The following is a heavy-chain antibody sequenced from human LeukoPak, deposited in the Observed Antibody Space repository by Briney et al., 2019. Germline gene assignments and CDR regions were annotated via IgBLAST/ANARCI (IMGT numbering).Heavy chain of an antibody. J-gene: IGHJ3*02. D-gene: IGHD2-2*01. CDR1: GYTFTGYY. CDR3: ARDEYCSSTSCYGAFDI. V-gene: IGHV1-2*02. Sequence: GASVKVSCKASGYTFTGYYMHWVRQAPGQGLEWMGWINPNSGGTNYAQKFQGRVTMTRDTSISTAYMELSRLRSDDAAVYYCARDEYCSSTSCYGAFDIWGQGTMVTVSS. CDR2: INPNSGGT.